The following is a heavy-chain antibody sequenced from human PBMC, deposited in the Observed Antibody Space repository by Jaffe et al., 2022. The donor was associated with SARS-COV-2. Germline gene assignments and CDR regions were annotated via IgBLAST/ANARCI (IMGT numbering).Heavy chain of an antibody. CDR2: ISWNSGNR. Sequence: EVRLVESGGGLVQPGRSLRLSCAASGFTFDDYAMHWVRQAPGKGLEWVSGISWNSGNRGYADSVKGRFIISRDTAKNSLYLQMNSLRAEDTALYYCAKDILDYYDNSGFIDYWGQGTLVTVSS. CDR3: AKDILDYYDNSGFIDY. CDR1: GFTFDDYA. J-gene: IGHJ4*02. V-gene: IGHV3-9*01. D-gene: IGHD3-22*01.